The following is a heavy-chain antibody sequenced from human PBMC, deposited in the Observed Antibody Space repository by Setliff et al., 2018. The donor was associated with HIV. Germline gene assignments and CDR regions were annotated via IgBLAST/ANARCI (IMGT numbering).Heavy chain of an antibody. J-gene: IGHJ4*01. D-gene: IGHD2-15*01. CDR1: GFTFDSYW. V-gene: IGHV3-7*03. CDR2: INGDGSAK. CDR3: AKRGAASGPYYFDY. Sequence: GGSLRLSCAASGFTFDSYWMSWVRQAPGKGLEWVANINGDGSAKAYVGSVKGRFSISRDNGKNSLYLQMNSLRVEDTAVYYCAKRGAASGPYYFDYWGHGTLVTVSS.